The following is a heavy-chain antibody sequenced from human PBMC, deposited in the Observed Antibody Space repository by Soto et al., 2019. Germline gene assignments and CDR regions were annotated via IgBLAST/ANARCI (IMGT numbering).Heavy chain of an antibody. D-gene: IGHD5-18*01. V-gene: IGHV4-30-4*01. CDR2: TSSFGTT. J-gene: IGHJ4*02. CDR1: GGSINSVDYY. Sequence: QVQLQESGPGLVKPSQTLSLICSVSGGSINSVDYYWSWIRQTPGKGLEWIGYTSSFGTTDYMPSPKNRVSMSVDTSKNQFSRNLRSVTAADTAVYYCARVQRDSAMGHFDYWGPGTLVNVSS. CDR3: ARVQRDSAMGHFDY.